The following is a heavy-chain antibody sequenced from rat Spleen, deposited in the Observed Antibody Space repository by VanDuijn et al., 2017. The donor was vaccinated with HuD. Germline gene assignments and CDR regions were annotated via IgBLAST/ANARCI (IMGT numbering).Heavy chain of an antibody. J-gene: IGHJ2*01. CDR3: ARGPPFDY. V-gene: IGHV5-31*01. D-gene: IGHD3-1*01. CDR2: ITNTGGNT. Sequence: EVQLMESGGGLVQPGRSLKLSCVASGFTFNNYWMTWIRQAPGKGLEWIASITNTGGNTYYLDSVKGRFTISRDNAKSTLYLQMNSLRSEDTATYYCARGPPFDYWGQGVMVTVSS. CDR1: GFTFNNYW.